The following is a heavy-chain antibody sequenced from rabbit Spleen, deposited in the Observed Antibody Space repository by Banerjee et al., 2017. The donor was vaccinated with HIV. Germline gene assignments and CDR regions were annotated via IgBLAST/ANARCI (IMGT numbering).Heavy chain of an antibody. V-gene: IGHV1S45*01. CDR2: IYTGSGST. CDR1: GFSFSSSYY. J-gene: IGHJ6*01. D-gene: IGHD8-1*01. CDR3: ARDTGSSFSSYGMDL. Sequence: QEQLVESGGGLVQPEGSLTLTCTASGFSFSSSYYMCWVRQAPGKGLEWIGCIYTGSGSTDYASWVSGRFTISSHNAQNTLCLQLNSLTAADTATYFCARDTGSSFSSYGMDLWGQGTLVTVS.